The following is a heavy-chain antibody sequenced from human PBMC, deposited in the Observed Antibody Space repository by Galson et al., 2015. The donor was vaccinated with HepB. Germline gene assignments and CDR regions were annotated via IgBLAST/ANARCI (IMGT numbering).Heavy chain of an antibody. CDR3: AREDQKYSSSWYGFDY. CDR2: IIPILGIA. J-gene: IGHJ4*02. Sequence: SVKVSCKASGGTFSSYTISWVRQAPGQGLEWMGRIIPILGIANYAQKFQGRVTITADKSTSTAYMELSSLRSEDTAVYYCAREDQKYSSSWYGFDYWGQGTLVTVSS. CDR1: GGTFSSYT. D-gene: IGHD6-13*01. V-gene: IGHV1-69*04.